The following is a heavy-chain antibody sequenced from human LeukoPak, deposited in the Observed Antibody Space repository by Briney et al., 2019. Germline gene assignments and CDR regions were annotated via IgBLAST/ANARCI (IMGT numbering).Heavy chain of an antibody. J-gene: IGHJ5*02. CDR3: ARDQGYQLFDP. D-gene: IGHD2-2*01. CDR1: GFTFRTYW. Sequence: PGGSLRLSCAASGFTFRTYWMDWVRQAPRKGLVWVSRINGDGSSTTYADSVKGRFTISRDNAKNTLYLQMNSLRAEDTAVYYCARDQGYQLFDPWGQGTLVTVSS. V-gene: IGHV3-74*01. CDR2: INGDGSST.